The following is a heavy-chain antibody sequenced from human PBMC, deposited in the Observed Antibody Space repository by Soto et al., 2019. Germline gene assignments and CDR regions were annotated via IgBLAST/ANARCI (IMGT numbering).Heavy chain of an antibody. Sequence: EVQLLESGGGLVQPGGSLRLSCAASGFTFSSYAMSWVRQAPGKGLEWVSAISGSGGSTYYADSVKGRFTISRDNSKNTLYLQMDSLRAEDTSVYYCAKDLDGRGVPRFDYWGQGPLVAVSS. V-gene: IGHV3-23*01. D-gene: IGHD3-10*01. CDR3: AKDLDGRGVPRFDY. CDR1: GFTFSSYA. CDR2: ISGSGGST. J-gene: IGHJ4*02.